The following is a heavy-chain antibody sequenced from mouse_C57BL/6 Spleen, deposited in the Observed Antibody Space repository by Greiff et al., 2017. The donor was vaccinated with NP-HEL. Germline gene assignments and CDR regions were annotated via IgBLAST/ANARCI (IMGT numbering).Heavy chain of an antibody. CDR2: INPSNGGT. CDR3: ARWDLLWLRREAMDY. CDR1: GYTFTRYW. V-gene: IGHV1-53*01. D-gene: IGHD2-2*01. Sequence: QVQLQQPGTELVKPGASVKLSCKASGYTFTRYWMHWVKQRPGQGLEWIGNINPSNGGTNYNEKFKSKATLTVDKSSSTAYMQLSSLTSEDSAVYYCARWDLLWLRREAMDYWGQGTSVTVSS. J-gene: IGHJ4*01.